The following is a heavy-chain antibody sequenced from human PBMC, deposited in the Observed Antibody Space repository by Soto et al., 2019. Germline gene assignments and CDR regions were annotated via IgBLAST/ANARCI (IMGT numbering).Heavy chain of an antibody. CDR3: ACAPNEWYFDL. CDR1: GYTFSSPG. Sequence: QVQFVQSGAEVKTPGASVKVSCKASGYTFSSPGVTWVRQAPGQGLEWLGWINAHSGDAKFAQNFQGRLTITTDTSTNTAYMELRSLRSDDTAVYFCACAPNEWYFDLWGQGTLVTVSS. CDR2: INAHSGDA. J-gene: IGHJ4*02. D-gene: IGHD2-8*01. V-gene: IGHV1-18*01.